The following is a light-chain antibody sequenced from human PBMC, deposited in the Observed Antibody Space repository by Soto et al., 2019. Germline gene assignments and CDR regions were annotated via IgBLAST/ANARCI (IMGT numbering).Light chain of an antibody. CDR1: SSDVGGYNY. J-gene: IGLJ2*01. V-gene: IGLV2-14*01. Sequence: QSALTQPASVSGSPGQSITISCTGTSSDVGGYNYVSWYQQHPGKAPKLMIYDVSNRPSGVSNRFSGSKSANTASLTISGLQAEDEADYYCSSYTGSSNYVVFGGGTKLTVL. CDR2: DVS. CDR3: SSYTGSSNYVV.